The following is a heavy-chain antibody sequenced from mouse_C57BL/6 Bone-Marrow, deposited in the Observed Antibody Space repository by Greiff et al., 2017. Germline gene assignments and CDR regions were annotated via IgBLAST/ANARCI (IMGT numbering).Heavy chain of an antibody. CDR2: IDPNSGGT. CDR1: GYTFTSYW. J-gene: IGHJ3*01. CDR3: VREGATYYSDYVLFAY. V-gene: IGHV1-72*01. D-gene: IGHD2-5*01. Sequence: QVQLQQPGAELVKPGASVKLSCKASGYTFTSYWMHWVKQRPGRGLEWIGRIDPNSGGTKYNEKFKSKATLTVDKPSHTAYMQLSSLTSEDSAVYYCVREGATYYSDYVLFAYGGQGTRVSVSA.